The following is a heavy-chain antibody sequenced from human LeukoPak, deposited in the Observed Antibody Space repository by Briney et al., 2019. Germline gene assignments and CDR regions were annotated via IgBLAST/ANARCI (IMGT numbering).Heavy chain of an antibody. CDR3: AKDGDAGRSGYYYFDY. D-gene: IGHD3-22*01. J-gene: IGHJ4*02. V-gene: IGHV3-23*01. CDR1: GFTFSSYA. CDR2: ISGSGGST. Sequence: GGSLRLSCAASGFTFSSYAMSWVRQAPGKGLEWVSAISGSGGSTYYADSVKGRFTISRDNSKNTLYLQMNSLRAEDTAVYYCAKDGDAGRSGYYYFDYWGQGTLVTVSS.